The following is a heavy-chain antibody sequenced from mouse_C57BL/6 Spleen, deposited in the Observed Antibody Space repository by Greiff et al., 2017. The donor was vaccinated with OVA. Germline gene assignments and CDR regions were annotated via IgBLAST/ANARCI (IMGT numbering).Heavy chain of an antibody. CDR1: GYTFTSYW. CDR2: IDPSDSYT. V-gene: IGHV1-69*01. J-gene: IGHJ3*01. CDR3: ARGYSNPFAY. Sequence: QVQLQQSGAELVMPGASVKLSCKASGYTFTSYWMHWVKQRPGHGLEWIGEIDPSDSYTNYNQKFTGKSTLTVDKSSSTAYMQLSSLTSEDSSVYYCARGYSNPFAYWGQGTLVTVSA. D-gene: IGHD2-5*01.